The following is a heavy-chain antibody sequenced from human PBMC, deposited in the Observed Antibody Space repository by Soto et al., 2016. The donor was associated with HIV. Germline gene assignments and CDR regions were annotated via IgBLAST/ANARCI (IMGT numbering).Heavy chain of an antibody. CDR2: MYSGYAT. D-gene: IGHD6-19*01. CDR3: AREQSTGWFFLDP. J-gene: IGHJ5*02. Sequence: EERLVETGGGLIQPGGSLRLSCAASELSVTNNYMAWVRQAPGKGLEWVAVMYSGYATYYADSVKDRFTISRDDSKNTLFLQVNSLRVEDTAVYFCAREQSTGWFFLDPWGQGTLVTVSS. CDR1: ELSVTNNY. V-gene: IGHV3-53*02.